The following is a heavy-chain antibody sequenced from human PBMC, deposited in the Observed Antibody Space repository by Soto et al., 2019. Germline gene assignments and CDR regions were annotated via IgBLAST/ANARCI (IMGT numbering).Heavy chain of an antibody. CDR3: ARVQSRTFDY. J-gene: IGHJ4*02. V-gene: IGHV1-18*01. CDR1: GYTFTNYA. Sequence: QVQLLQSGAEVTKPGASVTVSCKSSGYTFTNYAIGWVRQAHGQGLEWMGWISGHNGITNYAQKLQGRVTMTTDTATSTTYMEVRSLRSDDTAVYYCARVQSRTFDYWGQGTLVTVSS. CDR2: ISGHNGIT.